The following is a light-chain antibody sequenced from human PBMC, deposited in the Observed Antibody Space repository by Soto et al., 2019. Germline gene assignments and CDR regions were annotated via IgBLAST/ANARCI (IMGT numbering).Light chain of an antibody. J-gene: IGLJ1*01. CDR1: SSDVGLYNY. CDR2: EVS. V-gene: IGLV2-14*01. CDR3: ISYTTSSISYV. Sequence: QSALTQPASVSGSPGQSITISCTGTSSDVGLYNYVSWYQQYPGKAPKLMIFEVSNRPSGVSNRFSASKSGNTASLTISGLQAEDEADYYCISYTTSSISYVFGTGTKLTVL.